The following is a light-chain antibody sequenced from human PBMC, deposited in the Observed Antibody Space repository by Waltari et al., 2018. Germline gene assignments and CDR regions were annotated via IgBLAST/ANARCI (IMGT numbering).Light chain of an antibody. V-gene: IGKV2-28*01. CDR1: QSLLHSNGYNY. Sequence: DIVMTQSPLSLPVTPGEPASISCMSSQSLLHSNGYNYLDWYLQKPGQSPQLLIYLGSNRASGVPDRFSGSGSGTDFTLKISRVEAEDVGVYYCMQPLQTPWTFGQGTKVEIK. CDR2: LGS. J-gene: IGKJ1*01. CDR3: MQPLQTPWT.